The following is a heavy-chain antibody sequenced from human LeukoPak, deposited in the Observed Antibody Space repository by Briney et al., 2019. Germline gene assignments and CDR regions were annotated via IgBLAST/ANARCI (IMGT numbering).Heavy chain of an antibody. V-gene: IGHV1-8*01. CDR1: GYSFTTYD. CDR3: ARGVGSALIKEAFDV. J-gene: IGHJ3*01. Sequence: GASVKVSCMASGYSFTTYDINWVRQAAGQGLEWRGWMNPKSGNAGYATKFQDRVSMTRNTSLTSAYMELRSLTSEDTAMYFCARGVGSALIKEAFDVWGQGTVVTVSS. CDR2: MNPKSGNA. D-gene: IGHD3-10*01.